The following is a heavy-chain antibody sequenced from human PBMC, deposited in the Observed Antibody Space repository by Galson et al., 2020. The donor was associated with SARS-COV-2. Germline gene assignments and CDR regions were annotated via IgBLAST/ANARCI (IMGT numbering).Heavy chain of an antibody. CDR1: GGSISSGGYY. CDR3: ARVRTTMIVVVITSDAFDI. J-gene: IGHJ3*02. D-gene: IGHD3-22*01. V-gene: IGHV4-31*03. Sequence: ETSETLSLTCTVSGGSISSGGYYWSWIRQHPGKGLEWIGYIYYSGSTYYNPSLKSRVTISVDTSKNQFSLKLSSVTAADTAVYYCARVRTTMIVVVITSDAFDIWGQGTMVTVSS. CDR2: IYYSGST.